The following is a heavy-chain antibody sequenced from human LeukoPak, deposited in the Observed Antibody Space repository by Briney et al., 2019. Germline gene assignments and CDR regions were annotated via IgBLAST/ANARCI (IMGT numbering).Heavy chain of an antibody. J-gene: IGHJ4*02. D-gene: IGHD4-17*01. CDR1: GGSISGYY. CDR3: AREWATVTTEVDS. V-gene: IGHV4-4*07. Sequence: LETLSLTSTVPGGSISGYYWSCIRQHAGEGLEWIGRIFTSGSTNYDPSLKSRLTISLDKSRNQFSLKLSSVTAADTAVYYCAREWATVTTEVDSWGQGIMVTVSS. CDR2: IFTSGST.